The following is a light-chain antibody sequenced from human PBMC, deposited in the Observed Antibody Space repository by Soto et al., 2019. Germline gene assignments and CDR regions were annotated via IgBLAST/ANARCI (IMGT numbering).Light chain of an antibody. Sequence: EIVMTQSPAILYVSPGERATLSCRASQSVSTNLVWYQQKPGQAPRLLIYDASTRATAIPARFSGRGSGKEFTLTSSSLQYEDFTVYYCQQNNNWPRTFGQGTKVEI. CDR3: QQNNNWPRT. J-gene: IGKJ1*01. V-gene: IGKV3-15*01. CDR1: QSVSTN. CDR2: DAS.